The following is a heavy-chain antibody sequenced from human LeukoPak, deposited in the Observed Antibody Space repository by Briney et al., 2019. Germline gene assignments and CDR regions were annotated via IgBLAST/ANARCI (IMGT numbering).Heavy chain of an antibody. CDR1: GFILSDYN. CDR3: TRDVSATARAYDY. V-gene: IGHV3-21*01. CDR2: IAISGTYI. Sequence: GGSLRLSCAASGFILSDYNMNWVRQAPGKGLEWVSFIAISGTYITYADSVKGRFTISRENAKNSLYLQMNSLRAEDTAVYYCTRDVSATARAYDYWGQGTLVTVSS. D-gene: IGHD1-26*01. J-gene: IGHJ4*02.